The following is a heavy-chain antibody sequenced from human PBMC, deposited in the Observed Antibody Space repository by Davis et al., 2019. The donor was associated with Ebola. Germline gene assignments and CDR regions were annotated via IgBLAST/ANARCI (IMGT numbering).Heavy chain of an antibody. Sequence: ASVKVSCKASGYTFTSYDINWVRQATGQGLEWMGWMNPNSGNTGYAQKFQGRVTMTRNTSISTAYMELSSLRSEDTAVYYCARDHRSIAALVDYWGQGTLVTVSS. CDR3: ARDHRSIAALVDY. V-gene: IGHV1-8*01. CDR2: MNPNSGNT. D-gene: IGHD6-6*01. J-gene: IGHJ4*02. CDR1: GYTFTSYD.